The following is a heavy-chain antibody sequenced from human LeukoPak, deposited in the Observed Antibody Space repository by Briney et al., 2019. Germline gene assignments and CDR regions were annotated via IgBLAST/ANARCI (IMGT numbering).Heavy chain of an antibody. CDR1: GFTFSSYS. D-gene: IGHD2-8*02. Sequence: GGSLRLSCAASGFTFSSYSMNWVRQAPGKGLEWVSYITSSSSIIYYGDSVKGRFTISRDNVDNVVYLEMNSLGAEDTATYYCARVAVSGPTGWFDSWGQGTLVIVSS. CDR3: ARVAVSGPTGWFDS. J-gene: IGHJ5*01. CDR2: ITSSSSII. V-gene: IGHV3-48*01.